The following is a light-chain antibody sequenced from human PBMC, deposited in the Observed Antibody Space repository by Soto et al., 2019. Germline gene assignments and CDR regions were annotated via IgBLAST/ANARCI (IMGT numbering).Light chain of an antibody. CDR1: QTVTTSQ. CDR2: AAS. Sequence: EVVLTQSPGTLSLSPGERATLSCRASQTVTTSQLTWFQQKPGQAPRLLIYAASIRAAGIPDRFGGSGSGTDFNLTISRLEPEDFAVYYCQQYGSAPFTFGGGTKVEIK. CDR3: QQYGSAPFT. V-gene: IGKV3-20*01. J-gene: IGKJ4*01.